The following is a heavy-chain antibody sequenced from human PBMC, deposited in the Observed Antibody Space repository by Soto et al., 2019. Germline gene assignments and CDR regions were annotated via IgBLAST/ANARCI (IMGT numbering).Heavy chain of an antibody. CDR1: GGSFSGYY. CDR2: INHSGST. V-gene: IGHV4-34*01. Sequence: SETLSLTCAVYGGSFSGYYWSWIRQPPGKGLEWIGEINHSGSTNYNPSLKSRVTISVDTSKNQFSLKLSSVTAADTAVYYCARGCHGSGNMPGDYWGQGTLVTVSS. D-gene: IGHD3-10*01. CDR3: ARGCHGSGNMPGDY. J-gene: IGHJ4*02.